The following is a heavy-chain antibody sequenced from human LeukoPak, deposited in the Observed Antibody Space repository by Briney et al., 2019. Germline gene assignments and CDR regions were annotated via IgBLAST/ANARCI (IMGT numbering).Heavy chain of an antibody. J-gene: IGHJ4*02. CDR2: ISDRGGST. CDR1: GFTFSNYA. CDR3: AKHPGYSSGWFYFDY. Sequence: GGSLRLSCAVSGFTFSNYAMSWVRQAPGKGLEWVSGISDRGGSTYYADSVKGRFTISRDNSKNTLYLQMNSLRAEDTAVYYCAKHPGYSSGWFYFDYWGQGTLVTVSS. V-gene: IGHV3-23*01. D-gene: IGHD6-19*01.